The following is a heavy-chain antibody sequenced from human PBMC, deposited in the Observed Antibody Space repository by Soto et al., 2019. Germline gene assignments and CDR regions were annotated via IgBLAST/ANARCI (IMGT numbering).Heavy chain of an antibody. J-gene: IGHJ3*02. CDR3: VRDSGWAFDI. CDR2: LSSSKTYI. CDR1: GFSISSYS. Sequence: EVQLVESGGDLVQPGQSLRLSCAASGFSISSYSMNWVRQAPGKGLEWISYLSSSKTYIWYADSVKGRFTISRDNAKNSLSLQMNSLRDEDTAVYYCVRDSGWAFDIWGLGTMVTVSS. V-gene: IGHV3-48*02. D-gene: IGHD6-19*01.